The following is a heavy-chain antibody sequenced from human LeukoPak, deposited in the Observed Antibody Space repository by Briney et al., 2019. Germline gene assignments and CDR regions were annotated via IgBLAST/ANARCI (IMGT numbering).Heavy chain of an antibody. J-gene: IGHJ4*02. CDR1: GGSISSRSCY. CDR2: IYYTGRT. CDR3: ASRHLGYCTGGVCPYFDY. V-gene: IGHV4-39*01. Sequence: SETLSLTCTVSGGSISSRSCYWGWIRQPPGKGLEWIGSIYYTGRTNYNPSLKSRVTISVDTSKNQFSLKLSSVTAADTAVYYCASRHLGYCTGGVCPYFDYWGQGTLVTVSS. D-gene: IGHD2-8*02.